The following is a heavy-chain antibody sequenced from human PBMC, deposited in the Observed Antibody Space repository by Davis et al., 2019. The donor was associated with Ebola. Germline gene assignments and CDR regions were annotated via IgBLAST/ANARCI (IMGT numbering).Heavy chain of an antibody. CDR2: IRSKANSYAT. V-gene: IGHV3-73*01. J-gene: IGHJ6*02. Sequence: GGSLRLSCAASGFTFSGSAMHWVRQASGKGLEWVGRIRSKANSYATAYAASVKGRFTISRDDSQNTAYLQMNSLKTEDTAVFYCTQAPDYSNYGYYYYGMDVWGQGTTVTVSS. D-gene: IGHD4-11*01. CDR3: TQAPDYSNYGYYYYGMDV. CDR1: GFTFSGSA.